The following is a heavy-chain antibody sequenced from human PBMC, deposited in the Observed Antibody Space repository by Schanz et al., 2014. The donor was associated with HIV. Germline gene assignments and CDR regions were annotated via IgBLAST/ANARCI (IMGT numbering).Heavy chain of an antibody. CDR3: ARDNDPYYYDNSGYYDRLFDY. J-gene: IGHJ4*02. CDR1: GGSFTGYY. D-gene: IGHD3-22*01. Sequence: QVKLQQWGAGLLKPSETLSLTCAVYGGSFTGYYWSWIRQSPGKGLEWLGQINHRESTNYNPSLQSRVTISLDASKNQFPLRLSSGTAADTAVYYCARDNDPYYYDNSGYYDRLFDYWGQGTLVTVSS. V-gene: IGHV4-34*01. CDR2: INHREST.